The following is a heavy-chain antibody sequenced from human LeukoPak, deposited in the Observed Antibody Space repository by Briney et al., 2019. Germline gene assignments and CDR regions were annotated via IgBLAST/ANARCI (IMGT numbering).Heavy chain of an antibody. CDR2: IYWDDDR. V-gene: IGHV2-5*02. Sequence: SGPTLVNPTQTLTLTCTFSGFSLNTRAVGVGWIRQPPGRALEWLALIYWDDDRRYSPSLKSRLTITKDTSKNQVVLTMTNMDPVDTATYFCAHRKNYYDSSVFDNWGQGTLVTLSS. CDR1: GFSLNTRAVG. CDR3: AHRKNYYDSSVFDN. D-gene: IGHD3-22*01. J-gene: IGHJ4*02.